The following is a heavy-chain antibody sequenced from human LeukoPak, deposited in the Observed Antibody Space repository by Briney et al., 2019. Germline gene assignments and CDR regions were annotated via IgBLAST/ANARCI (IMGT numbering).Heavy chain of an antibody. CDR3: ARHKYSSGWPPEGAFDI. D-gene: IGHD6-19*01. Sequence: SETLSLTCSVSGYSISSGYYWGWIRQPPRKGLEWIASIYYSGSTYYNPSLKSRVTISVDTSKNQFSLKLSSVTAADTAVYYCARHKYSSGWPPEGAFDIWGQGTMVTVSS. J-gene: IGHJ3*02. V-gene: IGHV4-38-2*02. CDR1: GYSISSGYY. CDR2: IYYSGST.